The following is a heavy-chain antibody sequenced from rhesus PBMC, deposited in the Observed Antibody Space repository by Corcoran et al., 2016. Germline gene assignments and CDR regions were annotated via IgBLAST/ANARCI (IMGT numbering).Heavy chain of an antibody. J-gene: IGHJ4*01. D-gene: IGHD6S26*01. CDR3: TREEGGSGWSGFDY. CDR2: ISPYNSNQ. CDR1: GYTFTNSY. Sequence: QVQLVQSGAEIKQPGASVKLSCKASGYTFTNSYNYWVRQAPGQGLEWIGLISPYNSNQGCAQNFQGRVTITTDTSTSTDYMELSSLRSEDTAVYYCTREEGGSGWSGFDYWGQGVLVTVSS. V-gene: IGHV1-180*01.